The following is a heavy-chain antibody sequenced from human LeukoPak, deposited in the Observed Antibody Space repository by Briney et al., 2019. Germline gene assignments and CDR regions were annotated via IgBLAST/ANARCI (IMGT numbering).Heavy chain of an antibody. CDR3: ATGDGAGYCSGDSCSFF. CDR1: GFTFSSYG. V-gene: IGHV3-33*01. Sequence: PGGSLRLSCAASGFTFSSYGMHWVRQCPGKGLEWVAVVWYDGSKEYYADSVKGRFTVSRDNSKNTLYLQMNTLRVEDTAVYYCATGDGAGYCSGDSCSFFWGQGTQVTVSS. D-gene: IGHD2-15*01. CDR2: VWYDGSKE. J-gene: IGHJ4*02.